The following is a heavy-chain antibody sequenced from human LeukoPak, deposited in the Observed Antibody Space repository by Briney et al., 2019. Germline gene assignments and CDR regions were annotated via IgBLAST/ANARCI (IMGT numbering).Heavy chain of an antibody. CDR3: AREGARWEPSFSAFDI. CDR2: IYYSAST. D-gene: IGHD1-26*01. Sequence: ASETLSLTCTVSGGSISGYYWSWIRQPPGKGLEWIGYIYYSASTSYNPSLKSRVTISVDTSKNQFSLKLSSVTAADTAVYYCAREGARWEPSFSAFDIWGQGTMVTVSS. J-gene: IGHJ3*02. V-gene: IGHV4-59*01. CDR1: GGSISGYY.